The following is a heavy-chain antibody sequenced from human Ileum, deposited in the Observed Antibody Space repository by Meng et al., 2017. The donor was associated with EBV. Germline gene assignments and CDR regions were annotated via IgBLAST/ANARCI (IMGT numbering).Heavy chain of an antibody. CDR2: ITESGATT. D-gene: IGHD3-10*01. CDR1: GITFSTYA. J-gene: IGHJ4*02. Sequence: EVQLLESXVGLVQPGXSLSLYCAASGITFSTYAMSWVRQAPGKGLEWVSSITESGATTYYVDSVKGRFTISRDNSKNTLYLQMNSLRAEDTAVYYCANRRGSGSYLLDYWGQGTLVTVSS. CDR3: ANRRGSGSYLLDY. V-gene: IGHV3-23*01.